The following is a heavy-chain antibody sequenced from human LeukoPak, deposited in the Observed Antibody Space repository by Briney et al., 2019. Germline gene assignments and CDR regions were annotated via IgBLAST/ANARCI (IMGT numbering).Heavy chain of an antibody. J-gene: IGHJ5*02. CDR1: GGSINSYY. V-gene: IGHV4-4*07. D-gene: IGHD2-2*01. CDR2: IYTSGST. Sequence: SETLSLTCTVSGGSINSYYWSWIRQPAGKGLEWIGRIYTSGSTNYNPSLKSRVTISVDTSKNQFSLKLSSVTAADTAVYYCARKVPAANLKEGRFDPWGQGTLVTVSS. CDR3: ARKVPAANLKEGRFDP.